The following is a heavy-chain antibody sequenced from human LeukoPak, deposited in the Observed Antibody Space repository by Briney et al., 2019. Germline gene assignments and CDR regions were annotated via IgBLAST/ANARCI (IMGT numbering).Heavy chain of an antibody. CDR1: GGSISSGSYY. D-gene: IGHD3-22*01. V-gene: IGHV4-61*02. Sequence: PSETLSLTCTVSGGSISSGSYYWSWIRQPAGKGLGWIGRIYTSGSTNYNPSLKSRVTIPVDTSKNQFSLKLSSVTAADTAVYYCARPDSGGYRYAFDIWGQGTMVTVSS. J-gene: IGHJ3*02. CDR2: IYTSGST. CDR3: ARPDSGGYRYAFDI.